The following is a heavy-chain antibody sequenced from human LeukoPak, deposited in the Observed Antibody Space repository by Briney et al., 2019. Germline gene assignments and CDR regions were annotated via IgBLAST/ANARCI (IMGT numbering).Heavy chain of an antibody. V-gene: IGHV3-21*01. CDR1: GFTFSSYS. CDR2: ISSSSSYI. D-gene: IGHD6-19*01. CDR3: ARDSSSGWYGGYYYYMDV. Sequence: PGGSLRLSCAASGFTFSSYSMNWVRQAPGKGLEWVSSISSSSSYIYYADSVKGRFTISRDNAKNSLYLQMNSLRAEDTAVYYCARDSSSGWYGGYYYYMDVWGKGTTVTVSS. J-gene: IGHJ6*03.